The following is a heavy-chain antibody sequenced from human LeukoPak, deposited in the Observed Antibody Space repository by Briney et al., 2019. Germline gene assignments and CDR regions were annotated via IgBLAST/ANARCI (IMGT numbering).Heavy chain of an antibody. CDR1: GFTFSIYA. J-gene: IGHJ6*02. Sequence: GGSLRLSCAASGFTFSIYAMSWVRQAPGKGLEWVSYISSSGSTIYYADSVKGRFTISRDNAKNSLYLQMNSLRAEDTAVYYCARGPPEVTHYYYGMDVWGQGTTVTVSS. CDR3: ARGPPEVTHYYYGMDV. V-gene: IGHV3-11*01. D-gene: IGHD4-11*01. CDR2: ISSSGSTI.